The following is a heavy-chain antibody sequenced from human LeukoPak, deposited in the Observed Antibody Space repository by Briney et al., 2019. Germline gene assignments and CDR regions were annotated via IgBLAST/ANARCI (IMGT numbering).Heavy chain of an antibody. V-gene: IGHV3-30*18. CDR1: GFTFSSYG. Sequence: GGSVGLSCAASGFTFSSYGMQGVRQARGKGWVGVVVISYEGSNKYYADSVKDRFTISRDNPKNTLYLQVNSLRAEDTAVYYCAKEQNLHLSLDYWGQGTLVPVSS. CDR2: ISYEGSNK. CDR3: AKEQNLHLSLDY. J-gene: IGHJ4*02.